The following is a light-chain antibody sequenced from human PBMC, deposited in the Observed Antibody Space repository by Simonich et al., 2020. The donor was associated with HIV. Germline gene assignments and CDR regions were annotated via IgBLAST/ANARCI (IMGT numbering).Light chain of an antibody. CDR3: SSYTSFSTWV. CDR2: DVT. CDR1: SSDVGGYKY. J-gene: IGLJ3*02. V-gene: IGLV2-14*03. Sequence: QSALTQPASVSGSPGQSITISCTGTSSDVGGYKYVSWYQHHPGKAPKLMIFDVTRRPSGVYNRFSGSKSGNTASLTISGLQAEDEADYYWSSYTSFSTWVFGGGTKLTVL.